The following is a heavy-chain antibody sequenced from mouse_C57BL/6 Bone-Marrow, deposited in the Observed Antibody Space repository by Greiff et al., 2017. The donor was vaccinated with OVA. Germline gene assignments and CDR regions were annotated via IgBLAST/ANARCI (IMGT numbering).Heavy chain of an antibody. D-gene: IGHD4-1*01. V-gene: IGHV1-66*01. CDR1: GYSFTSYY. J-gene: IGHJ4*01. CDR3: ARAGPYYAMDY. Sequence: QVHVKQSGPELVKPGASVKISCKASGYSFTSYYIHWVKQRPGQGLEWIGWIYPGSGNTKYNEKFKGKATLTADTSSSTAYMQLSSLTSEDSAVYYCARAGPYYAMDYWGQGTSVTVSS. CDR2: IYPGSGNT.